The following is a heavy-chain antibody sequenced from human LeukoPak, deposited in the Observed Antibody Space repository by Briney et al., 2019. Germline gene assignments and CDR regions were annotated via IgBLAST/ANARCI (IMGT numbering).Heavy chain of an antibody. V-gene: IGHV4-59*01. CDR2: IYYSGST. J-gene: IGHJ4*02. D-gene: IGHD3-22*01. CDR3: ARAPGMYYYDSSGYYLD. CDR1: GGSISSYY. Sequence: KPSETLSLTCTVSGGSISSYYWSWIRQPPGKGLEWIRYIYYSGSTNYNPSLKSRVTISVDTSKNQFSLKLSSVTAADTAVYYCARAPGMYYYDSSGYYLDWGQGTLVTVSS.